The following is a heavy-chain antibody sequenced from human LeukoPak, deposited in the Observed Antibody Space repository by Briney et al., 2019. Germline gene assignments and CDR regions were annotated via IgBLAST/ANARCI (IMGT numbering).Heavy chain of an antibody. CDR3: ARDDGDV. V-gene: IGHV3-7*01. Sequence: GGSLRLSCVSSGFTFSNYWMKWVRQAPGKGLEWVASINEDGSGKFSVGSVKDRITISRDNTRNSLDLQINSLTVEDTAIYYCARDDGDVWGTGTTVTVSS. CDR2: INEDGSGK. CDR1: GFTFSNYW. J-gene: IGHJ6*04.